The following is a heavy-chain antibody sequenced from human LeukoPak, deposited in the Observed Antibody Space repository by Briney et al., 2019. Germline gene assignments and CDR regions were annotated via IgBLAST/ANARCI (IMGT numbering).Heavy chain of an antibody. J-gene: IGHJ4*02. CDR3: ARAAGIVGATYFDY. V-gene: IGHV3-30*02. CDR2: IRYDGSNK. CDR1: EFTFRSYG. D-gene: IGHD1-26*01. Sequence: GGSLRLSCAASEFTFRSYGMHWVRQAPGKGLDWVAFIRYDGSNKYYADSVKGRFTISRDNSRNTLYLQMNSLRAEDTAVYYCARAAGIVGATYFDYWGQGTLVTVSS.